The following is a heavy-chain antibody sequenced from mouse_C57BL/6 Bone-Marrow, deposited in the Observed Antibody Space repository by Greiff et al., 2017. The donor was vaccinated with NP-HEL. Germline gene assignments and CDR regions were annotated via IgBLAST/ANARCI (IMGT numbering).Heavy chain of an antibody. CDR1: GYTFTSYG. D-gene: IGHD1-1*01. J-gene: IGHJ3*01. CDR2: IYPRSGNT. V-gene: IGHV1-81*01. CDR3: ASGNYGRGFAY. Sequence: VHLVESGAELARPGASVKLSCKASGYTFTSYGISWVKQRTGQGLEWIGEIYPRSGNTYYNEKFKGKATLTADKSSSTAYMELRSLTSEDSAVYFCASGNYGRGFAYWGQGTLVTVSA.